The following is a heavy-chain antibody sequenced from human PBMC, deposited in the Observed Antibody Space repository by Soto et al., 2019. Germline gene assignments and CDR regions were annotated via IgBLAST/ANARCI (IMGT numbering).Heavy chain of an antibody. CDR1: GASITNDAFF. CDR3: AKMERTQLWLLVQN. D-gene: IGHD5-18*01. CDR2: ITYGGSI. V-gene: IGHV4-31*03. J-gene: IGHJ4*02. Sequence: SETLSLTCTVSGASITNDAFFWTWVRQHPEKGLEWLAYITYGGSIYYDPSLRSRLTVSIDKSKSQFSLNVRSATAADTAVYYCAKMERTQLWLLVQNWGQGLPVTVSS.